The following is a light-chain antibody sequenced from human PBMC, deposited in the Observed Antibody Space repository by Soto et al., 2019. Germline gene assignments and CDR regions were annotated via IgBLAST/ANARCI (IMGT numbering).Light chain of an antibody. V-gene: IGKV4-1*01. CDR1: QRVLYSSNNKNY. CDR2: WAS. J-gene: IGKJ3*01. CDR3: QQYYSTPFT. Sequence: DIVMTQSPDSLAVSLGERATINCKSSQRVLYSSNNKNYLAWYQQKPGQPPKLLIYWASTRESGVPDRFSGSGSGKVFTLTISSLQAEDVAVYYCQQYYSTPFTFGPGTKVDIK.